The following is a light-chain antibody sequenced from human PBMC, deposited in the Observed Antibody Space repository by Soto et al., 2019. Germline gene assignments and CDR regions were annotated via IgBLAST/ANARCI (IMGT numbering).Light chain of an antibody. CDR3: ASYTTSSTDV. CDR2: DVN. Sequence: QSALTQPASVSGSPGQSIAISCTGTSSDVGGYSYVSWYQQQPGKAPKLVISDVNNRPSGVSDRFSGSKSGNTASLTISGLQTEDADDYYCASYTTSSTDVFGTGTKLTVL. J-gene: IGLJ1*01. CDR1: SSDVGGYSY. V-gene: IGLV2-14*01.